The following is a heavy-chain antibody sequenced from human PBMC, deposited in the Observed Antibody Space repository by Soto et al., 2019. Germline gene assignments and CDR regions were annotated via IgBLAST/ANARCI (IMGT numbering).Heavy chain of an antibody. J-gene: IGHJ6*04. CDR3: TTEGDSSGLLPGDV. V-gene: IGHV3-15*01. Sequence: EVQLVESGGGLVKPGGSLRLSCAASGFTFSNAWMSWVRQAPGKGLEWVGRIKSKTDGGTTDYAAPVKGRFTISRDDSKNTLYLQMNSLNTEDTAVYYCTTEGDSSGLLPGDVWGKGTTVTVSS. CDR1: GFTFSNAW. CDR2: IKSKTDGGTT. D-gene: IGHD6-19*01.